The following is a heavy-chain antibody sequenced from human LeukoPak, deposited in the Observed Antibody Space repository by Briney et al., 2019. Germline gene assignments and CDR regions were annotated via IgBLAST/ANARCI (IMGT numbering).Heavy chain of an antibody. D-gene: IGHD3-22*01. CDR2: LNDDGTYV. CDR1: GFTFSSHW. Sequence: PGGSLRLSCVVSGFTFSSHWMHWVRQAPGKGLLWVSRLNDDGTYVDYADSVRGRFTISRDNAKNMLHLQMNSLRVEDTAVYYCVRGSSEWAGTDYWGHGNLVTVSS. V-gene: IGHV3-74*01. CDR3: VRGSSEWAGTDY. J-gene: IGHJ4*01.